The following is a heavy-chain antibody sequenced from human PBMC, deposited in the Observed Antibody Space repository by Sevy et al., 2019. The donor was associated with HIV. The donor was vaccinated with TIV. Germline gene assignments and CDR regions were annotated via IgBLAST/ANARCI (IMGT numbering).Heavy chain of an antibody. CDR3: ARADLSGWYFDF. CDR1: GFTFSSYS. CDR2: ISSSSDSSRTL. J-gene: IGHJ4*01. D-gene: IGHD6-19*01. Sequence: GGSLRLSCVASGFTFSSYSMNWVRQAPGKGLEWVSYISSSSDSSRTLYYADPVKGRFSISRDNAKNSVHLQMTSLRVEDTAGYYCARADLSGWYFDFWGHGTLVTVSS. V-gene: IGHV3-48*01.